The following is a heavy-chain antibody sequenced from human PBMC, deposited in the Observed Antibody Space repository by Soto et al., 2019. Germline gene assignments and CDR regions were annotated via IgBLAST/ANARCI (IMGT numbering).Heavy chain of an antibody. D-gene: IGHD3-3*01. CDR2: IYYSGST. V-gene: IGHV4-39*01. Sequence: QLQLQESGPGLVKPSETLSLTCTVSGGSISSSSYYWGWIRQPPGKGLEWIGSIYYSGSTYYNPSLKSRVTISVDTSKNQFSLKLSSVTAADTAVYYCPSPPYYDFWSGTTGLSAFDIWGQGTMVTVSS. CDR3: PSPPYYDFWSGTTGLSAFDI. J-gene: IGHJ3*02. CDR1: GGSISSSSYY.